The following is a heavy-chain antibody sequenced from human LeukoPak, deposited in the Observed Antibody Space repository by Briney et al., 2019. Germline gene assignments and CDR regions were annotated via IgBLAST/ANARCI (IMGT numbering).Heavy chain of an antibody. CDR2: IIPIFGTA. CDR3: AILYDSSGYSLDVLDY. Sequence: SVKVSCKASGYTFTGYYMHWVRQAPGQGLEWMGGIIPIFGTANYAQKFQGRVTITADESTSTAYMELSSLRSEDTAVYYCAILYDSSGYSLDVLDYWGQGTLVTVSS. D-gene: IGHD3-22*01. CDR1: GYTFTGYY. J-gene: IGHJ4*02. V-gene: IGHV1-69*13.